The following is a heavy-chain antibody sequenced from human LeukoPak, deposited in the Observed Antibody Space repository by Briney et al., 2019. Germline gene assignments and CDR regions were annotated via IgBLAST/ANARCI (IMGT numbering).Heavy chain of an antibody. CDR3: AKDERIEFTGPDR. D-gene: IGHD2/OR15-2a*01. J-gene: IGHJ4*02. Sequence: GSLRLSCAASGFTFSTYAISWVRQAPGKGLEWVSAISGSGGSTYYADSVKGRFTISRDNSKNTLYLQMNSLRAEDTAVYYCAKDERIEFTGPDRWGQGTLVTVSS. V-gene: IGHV3-23*01. CDR1: GFTFSTYA. CDR2: ISGSGGST.